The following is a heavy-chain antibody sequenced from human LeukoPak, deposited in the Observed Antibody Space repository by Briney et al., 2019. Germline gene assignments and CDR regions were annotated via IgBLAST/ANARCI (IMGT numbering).Heavy chain of an antibody. Sequence: GGSLRLSCAASGFTFSSYGMHWVRQAPGKGLEWVAVISYDGSNKYYADSVKGRFTISRDNSKNTLYLQMNSLRAEDTAVYYCAKDPKLFYYYFDMDVWGQGTTVTVSS. CDR1: GFTFSSYG. J-gene: IGHJ6*02. V-gene: IGHV3-30*18. D-gene: IGHD2/OR15-2a*01. CDR2: ISYDGSNK. CDR3: AKDPKLFYYYFDMDV.